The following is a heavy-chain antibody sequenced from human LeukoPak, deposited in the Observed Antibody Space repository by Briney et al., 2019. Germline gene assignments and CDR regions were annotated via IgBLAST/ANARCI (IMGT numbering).Heavy chain of an antibody. D-gene: IGHD3-10*01. J-gene: IGHJ5*02. V-gene: IGHV4-59*11. CDR1: GGSISGHY. CDR3: ARARYYSDAGSYFIDQ. CDR2: VFSTGSP. Sequence: PSETLSLTCTVSGGSISGHYWSWIRQSPEKGLESIAYVFSTGSPNYNPSLESRGTISVDTSKNQISLTLISVTAADTALYYCARARYYSDAGSYFIDQWSQGTPVTVSS.